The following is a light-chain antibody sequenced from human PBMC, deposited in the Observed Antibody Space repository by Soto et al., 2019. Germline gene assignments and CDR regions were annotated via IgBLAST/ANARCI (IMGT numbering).Light chain of an antibody. CDR2: GVT. V-gene: IGLV2-14*02. J-gene: IGLJ2*01. CDR3: SSYTSSSTLI. CDR1: SSDVGSYNL. Sequence: QSVLTQPASVSGSPGQSITISCTGTSSDVGSYNLVSWYQQHPGKAPKLLIYGVTDRPSGVSHRFSGSRSDSTASLTISGLQAEDEADYYCSSYTSSSTLIFGGGTKVTVL.